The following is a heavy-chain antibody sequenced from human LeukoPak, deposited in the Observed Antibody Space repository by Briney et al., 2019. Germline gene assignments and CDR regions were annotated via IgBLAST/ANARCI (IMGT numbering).Heavy chain of an antibody. J-gene: IGHJ4*02. V-gene: IGHV4-4*07. CDR2: IYISGTT. Sequence: SETLSLTCTVSGGSISSYYWSWIRQPAGKGLEWIGRIYISGTTNYIPSLKSRLTMSVDTSKNQFSLKLTSVTAADTAVYYCARAVNYDTSDYRDYWGQGTLVTVSS. CDR3: ARAVNYDTSDYRDY. CDR1: GGSISSYY. D-gene: IGHD3-22*01.